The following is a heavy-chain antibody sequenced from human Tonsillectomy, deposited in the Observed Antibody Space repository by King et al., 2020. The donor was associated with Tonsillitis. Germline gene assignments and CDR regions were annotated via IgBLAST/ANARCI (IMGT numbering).Heavy chain of an antibody. J-gene: IGHJ4*02. D-gene: IGHD6-6*01. CDR3: AIDPSFYSSSSQPGNF. Sequence: QLVQSGAEVKKPGESLKISCKGSGYSFTTYWINWVRQMPGKGLEWMGRIDPSDSYTNYSPSFQGHVTISADKSISTAYLQWSSLKASDTAMYYCAIDPSFYSSSSQPGNFWGQGTLVTVSS. CDR1: GYSFTTYW. CDR2: IDPSDSYT. V-gene: IGHV5-10-1*03.